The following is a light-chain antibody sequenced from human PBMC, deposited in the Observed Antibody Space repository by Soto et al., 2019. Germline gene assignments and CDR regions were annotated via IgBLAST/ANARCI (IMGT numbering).Light chain of an antibody. V-gene: IGLV1-40*01. CDR1: SSNIGAGYD. Sequence: QSVLTQPPSVSGAPGQRVTISCTGSSSNIGAGYDVHWYQHLPGAAPKLLIFGNSNRPEGVTDRFSGSTSGTSASLAITGLQAEYEADYYCQAYDTSLNAVLFGGGTKLTVL. CDR3: QAYDTSLNAVL. CDR2: GNS. J-gene: IGLJ2*01.